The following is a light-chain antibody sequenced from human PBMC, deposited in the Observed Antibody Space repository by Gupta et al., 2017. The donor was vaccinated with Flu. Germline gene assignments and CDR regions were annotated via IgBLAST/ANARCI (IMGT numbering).Light chain of an antibody. CDR2: AAS. CDR3: QQSYSTPQT. V-gene: IGKV1-39*01. Sequence: SSSLSASVGDRVTITCRASQSISSYLNWYQQKPGKAPKLLIYAASSLQSGVPSRFSGSGSGTDFTLTISSLQPEDFATYYCQQSYSTPQTFGQGTXLEIK. CDR1: QSISSY. J-gene: IGKJ2*01.